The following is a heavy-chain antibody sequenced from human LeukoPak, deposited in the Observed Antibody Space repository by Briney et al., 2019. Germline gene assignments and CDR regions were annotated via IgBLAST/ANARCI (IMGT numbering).Heavy chain of an antibody. CDR3: AKDPVTMVRGVKGYFDY. J-gene: IGHJ4*02. D-gene: IGHD3-10*01. V-gene: IGHV3-33*06. CDR2: IWYDGSNK. CDR1: GFTFSSYG. Sequence: GGSLRLSCAASGFTFSSYGMHWVRQAPGKGLEWVAVIWYDGSNKYYADSVKGRFTISRDNSENTLYLQMNSLRAEDTAVYYCAKDPVTMVRGVKGYFDYWGQGTLVTVSS.